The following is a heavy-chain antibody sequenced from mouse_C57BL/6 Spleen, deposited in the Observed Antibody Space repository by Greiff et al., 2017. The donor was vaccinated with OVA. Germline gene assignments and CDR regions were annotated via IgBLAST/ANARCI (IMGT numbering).Heavy chain of an antibody. J-gene: IGHJ3*01. CDR2: ISYDGSN. Sequence: EVHLVESGPGLVKPSQSLSLTCSVTGYSITSGYYWNWIRQFPGNKLEWMGYISYDGSNNYNPSLKNRISITRDTSKNQFFLKLNSVTTEDTATYYCATKRDYGAWFAYWGQGTLVTVSA. CDR3: ATKRDYGAWFAY. V-gene: IGHV3-6*01. CDR1: GYSITSGYY. D-gene: IGHD2-4*01.